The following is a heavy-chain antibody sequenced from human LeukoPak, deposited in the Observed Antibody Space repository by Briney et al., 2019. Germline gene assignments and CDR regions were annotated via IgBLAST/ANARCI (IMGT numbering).Heavy chain of an antibody. CDR3: ARVRYYDSSGYSGAYYFDY. D-gene: IGHD3-22*01. CDR2: ISSSSSYI. CDR1: GFTFSSYS. J-gene: IGHJ4*02. Sequence: GGSLRLSCAASGFTFSSYSMNWVRQAPGKGLEWVSSISSSSSYIYYADSVKGRFTISRDSAKNSLYLQMNSLRAEDTAVYYCARVRYYDSSGYSGAYYFDYWGQGTLVTVSS. V-gene: IGHV3-21*01.